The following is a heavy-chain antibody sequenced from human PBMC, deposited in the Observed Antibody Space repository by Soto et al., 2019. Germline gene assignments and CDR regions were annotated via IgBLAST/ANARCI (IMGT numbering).Heavy chain of an antibody. Sequence: ASVKVSCKASGYTFTNYAMHWMRQAPGQRHEWIGWINTGNGNTKYSQKFQGRVTITRDTSASTAYVELGSLRTEDTAVYYCARDLGFSDFDVQYWGQGTLVTVSS. CDR1: GYTFTNYA. J-gene: IGHJ4*02. CDR2: INTGNGNT. D-gene: IGHD2-21*02. CDR3: ARDLGFSDFDVQY. V-gene: IGHV1-3*04.